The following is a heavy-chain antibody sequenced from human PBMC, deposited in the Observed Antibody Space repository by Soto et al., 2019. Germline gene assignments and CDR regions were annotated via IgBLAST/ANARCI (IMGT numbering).Heavy chain of an antibody. CDR1: GGSISSYY. Sequence: QVQLQESGPGLVKPSETMSLSCTVSGGSISSYYWRWFRQSPGKRMEWIGYVHHSWGSSYNPSLQSRVPISLDTSKSQFSLKVTSVTATDTAVYYCARQGFGPLHGLVDVWGQGTTVTVSS. CDR2: VHHSWGS. J-gene: IGHJ6*02. D-gene: IGHD3-10*01. V-gene: IGHV4-59*08. CDR3: ARQGFGPLHGLVDV.